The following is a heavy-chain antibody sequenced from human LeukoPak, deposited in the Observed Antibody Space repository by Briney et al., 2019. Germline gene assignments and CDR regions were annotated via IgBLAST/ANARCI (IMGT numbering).Heavy chain of an antibody. Sequence: GASVKASCKASGYTFTGYYMHWVRQAPGQGLEWMGWINPNSGGTNYAQKFQGRVTMTRDTSISTAYMELSRLRSDDMAVYYCARGLGGSYWEYFQHWGQGTLVTVSS. CDR1: GYTFTGYY. CDR3: ARGLGGSYWEYFQH. J-gene: IGHJ1*01. D-gene: IGHD3-16*01. CDR2: INPNSGGT. V-gene: IGHV1-2*02.